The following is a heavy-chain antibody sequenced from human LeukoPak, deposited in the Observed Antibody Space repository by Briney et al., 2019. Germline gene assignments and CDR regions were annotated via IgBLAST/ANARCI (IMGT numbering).Heavy chain of an antibody. Sequence: SETLSLTRTVSGGFLSSYYWSWIRQPAGKGLEWIGRIYTSGSTNYNPSLKSRVTMSVDTSKNQFSLKLSSVTAADTAVYYCARDSAVRGVIMDFDYWGQGTLVTVSS. V-gene: IGHV4-4*07. D-gene: IGHD3-10*01. J-gene: IGHJ4*02. CDR2: IYTSGST. CDR1: GGFLSSYY. CDR3: ARDSAVRGVIMDFDY.